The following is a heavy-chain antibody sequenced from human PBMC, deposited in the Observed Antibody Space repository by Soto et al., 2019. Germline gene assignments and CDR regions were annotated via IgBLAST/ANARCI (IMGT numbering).Heavy chain of an antibody. D-gene: IGHD3-10*01. V-gene: IGHV1-69*01. CDR3: ARDLEFRDGNISHLDY. CDR2: IMPIIGTA. Sequence: QVQLVQSGAEVKKPGSSVKVSGKASGGTFSSNVFNWVRQAPGQGLEWRGGIMPIIGTANYAQKFQGRVTITADESTSTAYMELSSLRSEDTAVYYCARDLEFRDGNISHLDYWGQGTLVTVSS. J-gene: IGHJ4*02. CDR1: GGTFSSNV.